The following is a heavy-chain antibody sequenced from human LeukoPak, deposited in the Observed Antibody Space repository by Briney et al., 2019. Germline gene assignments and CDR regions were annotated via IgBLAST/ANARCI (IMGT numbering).Heavy chain of an antibody. D-gene: IGHD2-2*02. Sequence: TSETLSLTCAVYGGSFSGYYWSWIRQPPGKGLEWIGEINHSGSTNYNPSLKSRVTISVDTSKNQFSLKLSSVTAADTAVYYCARGVRRNQLLYRLRWFDPWGQGTLVTVSS. J-gene: IGHJ5*02. CDR2: INHSGST. CDR3: ARGVRRNQLLYRLRWFDP. V-gene: IGHV4-34*01. CDR1: GGSFSGYY.